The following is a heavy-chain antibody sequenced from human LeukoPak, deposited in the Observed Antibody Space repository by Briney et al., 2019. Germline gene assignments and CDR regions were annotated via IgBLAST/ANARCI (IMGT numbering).Heavy chain of an antibody. V-gene: IGHV1-46*01. CDR1: GYTFTGYY. CDR3: ARDGNCSSTSCQNLPFDN. D-gene: IGHD2-2*01. J-gene: IGHJ4*02. CDR2: INPSGGST. Sequence: ASVKVSCKASGYTFTGYYMHWVRQAPGQGLEWMGIINPSGGSTSYAQKFQGRVTMTRDMSTSTVYMELSSLRSEDTAVYYCARDGNCSSTSCQNLPFDNWGQGTLVTVSS.